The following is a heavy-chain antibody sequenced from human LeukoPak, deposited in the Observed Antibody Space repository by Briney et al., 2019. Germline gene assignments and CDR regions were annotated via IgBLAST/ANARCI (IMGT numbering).Heavy chain of an antibody. D-gene: IGHD1-7*01. CDR2: IKEDGSES. Sequence: GGSLRLSCGASGLTFSNYWMSWVRQAPGKGLEWVANIKEDGSESYYVDSVKGRFTISRDNAKKSLNLQMDSLRVEDTGVYYCARGSRTNWHWGHYYFDYRGQGILVTVSS. CDR3: ARGSRTNWHWGHYYFDY. CDR1: GLTFSNYW. J-gene: IGHJ4*02. V-gene: IGHV3-7*01.